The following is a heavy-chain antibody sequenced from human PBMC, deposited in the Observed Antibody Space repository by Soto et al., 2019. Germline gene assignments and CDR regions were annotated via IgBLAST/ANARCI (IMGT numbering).Heavy chain of an antibody. J-gene: IGHJ6*02. D-gene: IGHD3-10*01. CDR3: VRDRRLEVRANYYYGMDV. CDR1: GYTFTSYG. V-gene: IGHV1-18*01. CDR2: ISAYNGNT. Sequence: ASVKVSCKASGYTFTSYGISWVRQAPGQGLEWMGWISAYNGNTNYAQKLQGRVTITADTSTSTAYMELRSLRSEDTAVYYCVRDRRLEVRANYYYGMDVWGQGTTVTVSS.